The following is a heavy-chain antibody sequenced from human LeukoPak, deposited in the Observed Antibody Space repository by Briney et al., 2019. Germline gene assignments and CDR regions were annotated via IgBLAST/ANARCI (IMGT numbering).Heavy chain of an antibody. J-gene: IGHJ4*02. CDR1: GYTFTTHY. CDR3: ARGVRITMIAVVFDY. V-gene: IGHV1-46*01. Sequence: ASVKVSFKASGYTFTTHYMHWMRHPPGQGLESKGIIKPSDESTTYAQKFQGRVTMTSDTSTSTVYMELSSLRSEDTAVYYCARGVRITMIAVVFDYWGQGTLVSVSS. CDR2: IKPSDEST. D-gene: IGHD3-22*01.